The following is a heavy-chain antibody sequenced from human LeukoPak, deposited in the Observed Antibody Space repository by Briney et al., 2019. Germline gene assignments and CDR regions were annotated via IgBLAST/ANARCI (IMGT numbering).Heavy chain of an antibody. V-gene: IGHV3-23*01. J-gene: IGHJ4*02. CDR1: IPTFKNYA. CDR3: ANDYRRSADSGTEKGLPFDY. CDR2: ISDSGGST. Sequence: PGGSLRLSCAPCIPTFKNYAIVWVRQAPGKGLEWVSSISDSGGSTFYADSVKGRFTISRDNSKNTLHVQMNSLRAQLPAVYWLANDYRRSADSGTEKGLPFDYWGQGTLVTVSS. D-gene: IGHD3-16*01.